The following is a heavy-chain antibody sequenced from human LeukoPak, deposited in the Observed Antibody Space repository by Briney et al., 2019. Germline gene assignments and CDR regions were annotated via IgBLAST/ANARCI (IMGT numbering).Heavy chain of an antibody. J-gene: IGHJ5*02. Sequence: GGSLRLSCAASGFTFSDYYMSWIRQAPGKGLEWVSYISSSGSTTYYADSVKGRFTISRGNAKNSLYLQMNSLRAEDTAVYYCARDSYDFWSGYPFDPWGQGTLVTVSS. CDR3: ARDSYDFWSGYPFDP. CDR2: ISSSGSTT. V-gene: IGHV3-11*01. CDR1: GFTFSDYY. D-gene: IGHD3-3*01.